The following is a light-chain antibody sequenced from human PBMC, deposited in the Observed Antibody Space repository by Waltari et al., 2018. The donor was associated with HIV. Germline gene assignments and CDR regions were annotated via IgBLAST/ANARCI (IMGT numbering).Light chain of an antibody. CDR1: QSVRSN. Sequence: EIVITQSPGTLSLFSGDRVPLSCRASQSVRSNLAEYQQRPGQAPRLVIYNTSARATGIPARFSGSGSGTEFTLTISGLQTEDFAVYYWQQRSEWPQEATCGGGTKVE. CDR3: QQRSEWPQEAT. J-gene: IGKJ4*01. CDR2: NTS. V-gene: IGKV3-15*01.